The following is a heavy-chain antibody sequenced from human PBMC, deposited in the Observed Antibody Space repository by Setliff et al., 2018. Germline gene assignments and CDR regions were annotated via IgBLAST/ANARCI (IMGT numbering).Heavy chain of an antibody. CDR2: MFYTGSA. D-gene: IGHD6-19*01. V-gene: IGHV4-39*01. CDR1: GGSISSSSYY. J-gene: IGHJ4*02. CDR3: ARQFRYPGIAVAGVDY. Sequence: LSLTCTVSGGSISSSSYYWSWVRQPPGKGLEWIGTMFYTGSAYYTPSLKSRVTISVDTSKNQFSLKLGSVTAADTAVYYCARQFRYPGIAVAGVDYWGQGTLVTVSS.